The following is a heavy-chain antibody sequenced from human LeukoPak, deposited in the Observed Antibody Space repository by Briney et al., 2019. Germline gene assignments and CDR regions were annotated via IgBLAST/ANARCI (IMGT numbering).Heavy chain of an antibody. Sequence: GGSLRLSCAASGFTFSDHYVVWVRQAPGGGLEWVGRTRNKAQSFTTEYAASVKGIFTISRDDSKNSLYLQMNSLKTEDTAVYYCARIAVTGGGYFDYWGQGTLVTVSS. CDR3: ARIAVTGGGYFDY. V-gene: IGHV3-72*01. J-gene: IGHJ4*02. CDR2: TRNKAQSFTT. CDR1: GFTFSDHY. D-gene: IGHD6-19*01.